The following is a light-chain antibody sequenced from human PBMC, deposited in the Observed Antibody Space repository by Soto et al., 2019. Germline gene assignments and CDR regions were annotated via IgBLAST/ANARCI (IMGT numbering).Light chain of an antibody. CDR3: QQRNSYPRT. V-gene: IGKV1-5*03. CDR1: QSISIW. J-gene: IGKJ2*01. Sequence: DIKMTQSLSTLSANVGDRVTITSRASQSISIWLAWYQQKPRKAPKLLIYKASSLESGVPSRFSGSGSETEFTLTITSLQPEDSATYYCQQRNSYPRTFGQGSKVDIK. CDR2: KAS.